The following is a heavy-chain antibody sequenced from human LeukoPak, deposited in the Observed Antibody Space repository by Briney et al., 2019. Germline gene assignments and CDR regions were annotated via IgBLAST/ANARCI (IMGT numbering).Heavy chain of an antibody. D-gene: IGHD4-11*01. V-gene: IGHV1-3*01. CDR3: ASNDYNY. CDR2: INASTGDT. CDR1: GYIFTDYG. Sequence: GASVRISCKASGYIFTDYGIHWVRQAPGQGLEWLGWINASTGDTRYSQKFQGRVTITRDTSASTAYMELSSLRSEDTAIFYCASNDYNYWGQGTPVTVSS. J-gene: IGHJ4*02.